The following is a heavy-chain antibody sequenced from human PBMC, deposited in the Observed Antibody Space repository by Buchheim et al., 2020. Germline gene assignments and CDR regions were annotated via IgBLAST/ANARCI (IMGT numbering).Heavy chain of an antibody. J-gene: IGHJ4*02. V-gene: IGHV3-30*03. CDR2: ISYDGSNK. CDR1: GFTFSSYG. CDR3: ARKNIAVAVSAEIPAFDY. Sequence: QVQLVESGGGVVQPGRSLRLSCAASGFTFSSYGMHWVRQAPGKGLEWVAVISYDGSNKYYADSVKGRFTISRDNSKNTLYLQMNSLRAEGTAVYYCARKNIAVAVSAEIPAFDYWGQGTL. D-gene: IGHD6-19*01.